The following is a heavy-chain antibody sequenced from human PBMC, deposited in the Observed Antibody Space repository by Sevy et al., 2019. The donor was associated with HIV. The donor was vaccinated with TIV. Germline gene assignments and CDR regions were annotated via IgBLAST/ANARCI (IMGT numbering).Heavy chain of an antibody. CDR1: GFTVSDAW. J-gene: IGHJ4*02. V-gene: IGHV3-15*01. Sequence: GGSLRLSCAAFGFTVSDAWMSWVRQAPGKGLQWVGRIKSKTDGGTTDYVTPVKGRFTISRDDSKNTLYLQINSLKTEDTAAYYCTLEGLYCSGGTCYSEGFDSWGQGILVTVSS. CDR3: TLEGLYCSGGTCYSEGFDS. CDR2: IKSKTDGGTT. D-gene: IGHD2-15*01.